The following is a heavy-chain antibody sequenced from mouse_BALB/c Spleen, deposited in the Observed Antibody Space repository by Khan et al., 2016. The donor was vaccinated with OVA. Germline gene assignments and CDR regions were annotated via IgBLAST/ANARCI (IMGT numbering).Heavy chain of an antibody. J-gene: IGHJ3*01. Sequence: QVQLKESGPGLVAPSQSLSITCTVSGFSLTDYGVNWIRQPPGKGLEWLGMIWGDGSTDYNSALKSRLSISRDNSKSQVFLKMNSLQTDDTASYYCAREGNGYYGFASWGQGTLVTVSA. CDR3: AREGNGYYGFAS. D-gene: IGHD2-3*01. CDR1: GFSLTDYG. V-gene: IGHV2-6-7*01. CDR2: IWGDGST.